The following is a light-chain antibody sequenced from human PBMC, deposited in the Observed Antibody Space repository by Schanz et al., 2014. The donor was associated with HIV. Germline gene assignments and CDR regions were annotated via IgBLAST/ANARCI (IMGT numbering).Light chain of an antibody. J-gene: IGLJ1*01. Sequence: QSVLTQPPSVSAAPGQMVTISCSGTGSNIGSNYVSWYQQLPGTAPKLVIYDSNQRPSGIPDRFSGSKSGTSATLGITGLQTGDEADYYCNSYSHSNTYVFGSGTKLTVL. CDR3: NSYSHSNTYV. CDR2: DSN. CDR1: GSNIGSNY. V-gene: IGLV1-51*01.